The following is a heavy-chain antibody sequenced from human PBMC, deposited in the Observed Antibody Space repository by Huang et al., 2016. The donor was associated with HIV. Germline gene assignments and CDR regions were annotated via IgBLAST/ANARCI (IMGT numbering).Heavy chain of an antibody. Sequence: EVQLVESGGGLVQPGGSLRLSCAASGFSISSYWMHWVRQAPGKGLVWVSRINMEGRSTSYADAVKGRFTISRDNAKNTLYLQMNSLRAEDTAVYYCARDPRIQSWLNFFDYWGQGTLVSVSS. J-gene: IGHJ4*02. CDR2: INMEGRST. V-gene: IGHV3-74*01. CDR1: GFSISSYW. CDR3: ARDPRIQSWLNFFDY. D-gene: IGHD3-22*01.